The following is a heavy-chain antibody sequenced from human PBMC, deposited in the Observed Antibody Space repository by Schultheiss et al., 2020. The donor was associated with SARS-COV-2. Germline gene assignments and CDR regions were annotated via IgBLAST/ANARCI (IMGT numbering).Heavy chain of an antibody. CDR2: IGTDVNSV. D-gene: IGHD3-3*01. Sequence: GGSLRLSCAASGFTFSSYVLHWVRRAPGKGPEWVSAIGTDVNSVYYADFVKGRFTISRDNAKNTLYLQMNSLRAEDTAVYYCASNNKGYDFWSGYYSLWDYYYMDVWGKGNPSHRLL. CDR1: GFTFSSYV. J-gene: IGHJ6*03. V-gene: IGHV3-47*02. CDR3: ASNNKGYDFWSGYYSLWDYYYMDV.